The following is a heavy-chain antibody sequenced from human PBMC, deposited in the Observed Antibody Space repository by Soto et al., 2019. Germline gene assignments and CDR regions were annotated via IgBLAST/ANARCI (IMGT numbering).Heavy chain of an antibody. CDR1: GFTFTNYV. V-gene: IGHV3-23*01. CDR3: ATQPPWSGY. D-gene: IGHD2-15*01. J-gene: IGHJ4*02. Sequence: EVQLLESGGGLVQPGGSLRLSCAASGFTFTNYVMSWVRQAPGKGLEWVSAISGSGGSTNYADSEKGRYTISRDNSKNTRYLQMNSLRAEDTAVYYCATQPPWSGYWGQGTLVTVSS. CDR2: ISGSGGST.